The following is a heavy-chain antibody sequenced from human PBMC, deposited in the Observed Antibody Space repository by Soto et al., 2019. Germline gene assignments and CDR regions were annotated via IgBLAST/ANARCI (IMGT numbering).Heavy chain of an antibody. CDR3: ARYYFDSSGYSNWFNP. CDR2: IHYSGRT. D-gene: IGHD3-22*01. J-gene: IGHJ5*02. CDR1: GGSITSGAYY. V-gene: IGHV4-31*11. Sequence: SETLSLTCAVSGGSITSGAYYWTWIRQHPGKGLEWIAYIHYSGRTYYNPSLKSRVTISVDTSNNQFSLKLSSVTAADTAVYYCARYYFDSSGYSNWFNPWGQGTLVTVS.